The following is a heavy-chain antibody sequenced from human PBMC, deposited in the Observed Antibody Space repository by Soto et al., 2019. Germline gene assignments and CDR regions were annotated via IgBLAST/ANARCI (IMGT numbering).Heavy chain of an antibody. J-gene: IGHJ4*02. CDR3: EKVFYYYDSSGYYYFDY. D-gene: IGHD3-22*01. Sequence: EVQLLESGGGLVQPGGSLRLSCAASGFTFSSYAVSWVRQAPGKGPEWISSISGSGSTIYYADSVKGRFTISRDNSKNTLYLQMSSLRAEDTAVYYCEKVFYYYDSSGYYYFDYWGQGTLVTVSS. V-gene: IGHV3-23*01. CDR2: ISGSGSTI. CDR1: GFTFSSYA.